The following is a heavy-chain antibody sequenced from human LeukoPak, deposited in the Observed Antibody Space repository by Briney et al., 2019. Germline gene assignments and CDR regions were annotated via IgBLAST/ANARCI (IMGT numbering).Heavy chain of an antibody. J-gene: IGHJ6*02. CDR2: IIPILGIA. CDR3: ARGTGGDYDNGMDV. CDR1: GGTFSSYA. V-gene: IGHV1-69*04. Sequence: ASVKVSCKASGGTFSSYAISWVRQAPGQGLEWMGRIIPILGIANYAQKFQGRVTITADKSTSTAYMELSSLRSEDTAVYYCARGTGGDYDNGMDVWGQGTTVTVSS. D-gene: IGHD4-17*01.